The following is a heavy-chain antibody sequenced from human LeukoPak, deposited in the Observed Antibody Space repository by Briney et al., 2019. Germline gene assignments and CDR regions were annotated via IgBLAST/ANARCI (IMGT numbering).Heavy chain of an antibody. CDR1: GFTFSSYW. CDR2: IWYDGSNK. V-gene: IGHV3-33*08. Sequence: PGGSLRLSCAASGFTFSSYWMSWVRQAPGKGLEWVAVIWYDGSNKYYADSVKGRFTISRDNSKNTLYLQMNSLRAEDTAVYYCARGERGSGSYYNSNWYFDLWGRGTLVTVSS. J-gene: IGHJ2*01. D-gene: IGHD3-10*01. CDR3: ARGERGSGSYYNSNWYFDL.